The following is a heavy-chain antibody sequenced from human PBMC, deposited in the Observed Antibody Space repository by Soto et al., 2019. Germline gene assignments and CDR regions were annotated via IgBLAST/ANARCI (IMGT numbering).Heavy chain of an antibody. CDR1: GFTFSNAW. Sequence: GGSLRLSRAASGFTFSNAWMNWVRQAPGKGLEWVGRIKSKTDGGTTDYAAPVKGRFTISRDDSKNTLYLQMNSLKTEDTAVYYCTTDDDFWSGYGLGYWGQGTLVTVSS. CDR2: IKSKTDGGTT. CDR3: TTDDDFWSGYGLGY. J-gene: IGHJ4*02. D-gene: IGHD3-3*01. V-gene: IGHV3-15*07.